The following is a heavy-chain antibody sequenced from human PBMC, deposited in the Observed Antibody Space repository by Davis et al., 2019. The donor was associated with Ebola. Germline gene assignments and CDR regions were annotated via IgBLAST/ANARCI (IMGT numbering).Heavy chain of an antibody. CDR2: ISYDGSNK. J-gene: IGHJ4*02. V-gene: IGHV3-30-3*01. D-gene: IGHD6-13*01. Sequence: GESLKISCAASGFTFSSYAMHWVRQAPGKGLEWVAVISYDGSNKYYADSVKGRFTISRDNSKNTLYLQMNSLRAEDTAVYYCARAYSSSWYFDYWGQGTLVTVSS. CDR3: ARAYSSSWYFDY. CDR1: GFTFSSYA.